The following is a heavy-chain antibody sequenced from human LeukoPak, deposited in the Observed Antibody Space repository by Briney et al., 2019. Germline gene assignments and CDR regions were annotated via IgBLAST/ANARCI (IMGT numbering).Heavy chain of an antibody. J-gene: IGHJ4*02. CDR1: GFTFSSYE. V-gene: IGHV3-48*03. D-gene: IGHD5-12*01. Sequence: GGSLRLSCAASGFTFSSYEMNWVRQAPGKGLEWVSYISSSGSTIYYADSVKGRFTISRDNAKNSLYLQMNSLRAEDTAIYYCARIMVATTREAFDYWGQGTRVTVSS. CDR3: ARIMVATTREAFDY. CDR2: ISSSGSTI.